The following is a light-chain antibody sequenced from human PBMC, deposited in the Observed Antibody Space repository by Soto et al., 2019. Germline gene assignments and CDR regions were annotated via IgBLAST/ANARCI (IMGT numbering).Light chain of an antibody. Sequence: EIVLTQSPGTLSLSPGERATLSCRASQGVNSNYLAWYQQKSGQAPRLLIYGTSNRATGIPDRFSGSGSGTDFTLTFSRLEPEDFAVYYCQQRSNWPPITFGQGTRLEIK. J-gene: IGKJ5*01. CDR3: QQRSNWPPIT. CDR2: GTS. V-gene: IGKV3D-20*02. CDR1: QGVNSNY.